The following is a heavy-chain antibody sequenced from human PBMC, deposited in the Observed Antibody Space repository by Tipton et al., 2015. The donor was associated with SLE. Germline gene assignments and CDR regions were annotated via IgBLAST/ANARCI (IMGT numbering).Heavy chain of an antibody. CDR2: IYKGGSR. V-gene: IGHV3-NL1*01. CDR3: AKGREWTEYGSNALDY. D-gene: IGHD3/OR15-3a*01. J-gene: IGHJ4*02. Sequence: SLRLSCAASGFTFDDYAMHWVRQAPGKGLEWVSSIYKGGSRYYAGSVKGRFTITRDNSKNTLYLQMDGLSAEDSAVYFCAKGREWTEYGSNALDYWGQGTLVTVSS. CDR1: GFTFDDYA.